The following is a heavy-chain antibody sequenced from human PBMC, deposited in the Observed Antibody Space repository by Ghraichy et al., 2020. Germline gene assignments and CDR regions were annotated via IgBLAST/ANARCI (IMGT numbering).Heavy chain of an antibody. V-gene: IGHV3-7*01. CDR1: GFTFSSYW. CDR3: ARDGHNGNDFDY. CDR2: IRQDGGET. D-gene: IGHD1-1*01. Sequence: GGSLRLSCAASGFTFSSYWMTWVRQSPGKGLEWVANIRQDGGETFFMDSVKGRFTISRDNAKNSLYLQMNSLRAEDTAVYYCARDGHNGNDFDYWGPGTMVT. J-gene: IGHJ4*02.